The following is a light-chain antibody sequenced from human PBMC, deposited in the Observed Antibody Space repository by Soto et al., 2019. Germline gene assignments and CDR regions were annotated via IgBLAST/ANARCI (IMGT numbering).Light chain of an antibody. CDR3: SSYTSSSIDYV. J-gene: IGLJ1*01. V-gene: IGLV2-14*01. CDR1: SGDVGGYNY. CDR2: EVS. Sequence: HSALTQPASVSGSPGQSITISATGTSGDVGGYNYVSWYQQHPGKAPKLMIYEVSNRPSGVSNRFSGSKSGNTASLTISGLQAEDEADYYCSSYTSSSIDYVFGTGTKVTVL.